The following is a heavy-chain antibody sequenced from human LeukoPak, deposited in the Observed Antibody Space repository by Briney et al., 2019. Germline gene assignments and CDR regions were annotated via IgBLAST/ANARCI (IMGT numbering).Heavy chain of an antibody. Sequence: PGGSLRLSCAASGFTFSSYAMSWVRQAPGKGLEWVSAISGSGGSTYYADSVKGRFTISRDNSENTLYLQMNSLRAEDTAVYYCAKGTIFGVVIMYFDYWGQGTLVTVSS. CDR1: GFTFSSYA. J-gene: IGHJ4*02. CDR3: AKGTIFGVVIMYFDY. D-gene: IGHD3-3*01. CDR2: ISGSGGST. V-gene: IGHV3-23*01.